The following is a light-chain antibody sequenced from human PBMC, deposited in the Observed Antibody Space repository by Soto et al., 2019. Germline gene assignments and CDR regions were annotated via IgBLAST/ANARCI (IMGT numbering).Light chain of an antibody. J-gene: IGKJ1*01. CDR3: QRRSNWPGT. Sequence: EIVLTQSPATLSLSPGERATLSCRATQSVRSSLAWYLQQPGQAPRLLIYDASKRATGIPARFSGSGSGTDFTLTISSLEPKDFAVYYCQRRSNWPGTFGQGTKVDIK. V-gene: IGKV3-11*01. CDR1: QSVRSS. CDR2: DAS.